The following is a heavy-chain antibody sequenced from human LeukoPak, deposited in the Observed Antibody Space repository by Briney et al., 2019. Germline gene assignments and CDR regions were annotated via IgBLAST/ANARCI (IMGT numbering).Heavy chain of an antibody. Sequence: PGGSLRLSCAASGFTFSSYAMHWVRQAPGKGLEWVAVISYDGSNKYYADSVKGRFTISRDNPKNTLYLQMNSLRAEDTAVYYCARDLGQYYDTSDNWFDPWGQGTLVTVSS. CDR1: GFTFSSYA. D-gene: IGHD3-22*01. J-gene: IGHJ5*02. V-gene: IGHV3-30*04. CDR2: ISYDGSNK. CDR3: ARDLGQYYDTSDNWFDP.